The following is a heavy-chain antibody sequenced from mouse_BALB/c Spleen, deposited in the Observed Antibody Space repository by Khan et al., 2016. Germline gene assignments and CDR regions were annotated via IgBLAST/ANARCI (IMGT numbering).Heavy chain of an antibody. D-gene: IGHD2-13*01. CDR2: IRSKNNNYAT. J-gene: IGHJ4*01. CDR1: GFTFNTNA. Sequence: EVQLVETGGGLVQPKGSLKLSCAASGFTFNTNAMNWVRQAPGKGLEWVARIRSKNNNYATYYADSVKDRFSISRDDSQGMLYLQMNNLKTEDTAMYSRVRGPRLLTTRGDFWGQGTSVTVSS. CDR3: VRGPRLLTTRGDF. V-gene: IGHV10S3*01.